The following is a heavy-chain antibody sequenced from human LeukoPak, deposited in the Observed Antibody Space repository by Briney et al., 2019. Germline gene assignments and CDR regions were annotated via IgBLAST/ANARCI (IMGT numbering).Heavy chain of an antibody. J-gene: IGHJ5*02. CDR3: ARAYDFWSWVLDP. CDR1: GGTFSSYA. CDR2: IIPIFGTA. V-gene: IGHV1-69*05. D-gene: IGHD3-3*01. Sequence: SVTVSCTASGGTFSSYAISWVRQAPGQGLEWMGGIIPIFGTANYAQKFQGRVTITTDESTSTAYMELSSLRSEDTAVYYCARAYDFWSWVLDPWGQGTLVTVSS.